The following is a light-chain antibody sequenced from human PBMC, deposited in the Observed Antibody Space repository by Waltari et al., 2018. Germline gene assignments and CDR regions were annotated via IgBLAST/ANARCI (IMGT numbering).Light chain of an antibody. CDR3: QQHDNLPLT. CDR1: QATNSA. V-gene: IGKV1D-13*01. CDR2: DAS. J-gene: IGKJ4*01. Sequence: AIQLTQSPSFLSASVGDRVTITCRTSQATNSALAWYQQQAGKAPKFLIYDASTLQSGVPSRFSGSGSGTDFTLTISSLQPEDIATYYCQQHDNLPLTFGGGTKVEIK.